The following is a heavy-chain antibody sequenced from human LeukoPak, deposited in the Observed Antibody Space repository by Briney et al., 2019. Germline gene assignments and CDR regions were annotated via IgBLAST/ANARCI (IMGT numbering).Heavy chain of an antibody. CDR1: GFTFSSYG. CDR3: ARDSGPVDY. CDR2: IWSAGRNK. V-gene: IGHV3-33*01. Sequence: GRSLRLSCAASGFTFSSYGMHWVRQAPGKGLEWVAVIWSAGRNKYYADSVKGRFTISRDNSKNSLYLQMNSLRAEDTAVYYCARDSGPVDYWGQGTLVTVSS. J-gene: IGHJ4*02. D-gene: IGHD6-25*01.